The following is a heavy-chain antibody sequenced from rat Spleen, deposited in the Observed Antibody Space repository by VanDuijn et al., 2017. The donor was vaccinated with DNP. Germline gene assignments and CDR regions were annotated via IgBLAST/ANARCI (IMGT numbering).Heavy chain of an antibody. CDR2: IRRGGNT. J-gene: IGHJ4*01. CDR3: DRDLTLPNNYYRMDA. V-gene: IGHV2-65*01. D-gene: IGHD1-10*01. Sequence: QVQLKESGPGLMQPSQTLSLTCTVSGFSLTDYSVHWVRQTPGKGLEWMGFIRRGGNTDYNTELKPRLSIRRDTSKNQVFLKMNSLKTEYTGVYYCDRDLTLPNNYYRMDAWGQGASVTVSS. CDR1: GFSLTDYS.